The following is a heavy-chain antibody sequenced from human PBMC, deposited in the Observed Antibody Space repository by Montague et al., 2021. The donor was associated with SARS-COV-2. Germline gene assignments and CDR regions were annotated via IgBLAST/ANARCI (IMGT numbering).Heavy chain of an antibody. D-gene: IGHD6-19*01. CDR3: ARQRRGGLVSTPRFFDY. CDR1: GGSISSRSYY. J-gene: IGHJ4*02. CDR2: IYYSGST. Sequence: SDTLSLTCTVSGGSISSRSYYWGWIRQPPGKGLEWIGSIYYSGSTYYNPSLKSRVTISVDTSKNQFSLKLSSVTAADTAVYYCARQRRGGLVSTPRFFDYWGQGTLVTVSS. V-gene: IGHV4-39*01.